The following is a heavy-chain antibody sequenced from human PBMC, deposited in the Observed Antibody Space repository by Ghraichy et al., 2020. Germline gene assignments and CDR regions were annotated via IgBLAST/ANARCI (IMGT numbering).Heavy chain of an antibody. CDR3: ARGDNFWSGYNHLF. V-gene: IGHV4-30-4*08. CDR2: IYYSGST. D-gene: IGHD3-3*01. J-gene: IGHJ4*02. Sequence: SLNISCTVSGGSISSGDYYWSWIRQPPGKGLEWIGYIYYSGSTYYNPSLKSRVTISVDTSKNQFSLKLSSVTAADTAVYYCARGDNFWSGYNHLFWGQGTLVTISS. CDR1: GGSISSGDYY.